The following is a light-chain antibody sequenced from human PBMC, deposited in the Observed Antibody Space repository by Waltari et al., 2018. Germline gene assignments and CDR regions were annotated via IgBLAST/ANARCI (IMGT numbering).Light chain of an antibody. Sequence: QLVLTQSPSASASLGASVRLTCTLSSGHSSNIIAWHQQQPEKGPRYFMKVNSDGSHSKGDEIPDRFSGSCYGAARYLTMSSVQSEDEADYYCQTGGHGTWVFGGGTKLTVL. V-gene: IGLV4-69*01. CDR3: QTGGHGTWV. CDR1: SGHSSNI. J-gene: IGLJ3*02. CDR2: VNSDGSH.